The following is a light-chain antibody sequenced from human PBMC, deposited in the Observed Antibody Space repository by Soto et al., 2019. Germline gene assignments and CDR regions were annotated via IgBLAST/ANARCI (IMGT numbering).Light chain of an antibody. Sequence: EMVLTQSPGTLSLSPGERATLSCRASQSVSSSYLAWYQQKPGQTPRLLIYDASTRAPGIPARFSGRGSGADFTLTISSLEPEDFAVYYCQQRSDSITFGQGTRLEIK. CDR2: DAS. CDR3: QQRSDSIT. J-gene: IGKJ5*01. CDR1: QSVSSSY. V-gene: IGKV3D-20*02.